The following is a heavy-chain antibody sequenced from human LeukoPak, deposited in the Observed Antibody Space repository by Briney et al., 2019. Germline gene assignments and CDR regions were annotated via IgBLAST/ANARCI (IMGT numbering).Heavy chain of an antibody. CDR3: TTDGRYCSSTSCYRAIDY. J-gene: IGHJ4*02. D-gene: IGHD2-2*01. V-gene: IGHV3-73*01. CDR1: GFTFSGSA. CDR2: IRSKANSYAT. Sequence: GGSQRLSCAASGFTFSGSAMHWVRQASGKGLEWVGRIRSKANSYATAYAASVKGRFTISRDDSKNTAYLQMNSLKTEDTAVYYCTTDGRYCSSTSCYRAIDYWGQGTLVAVSS.